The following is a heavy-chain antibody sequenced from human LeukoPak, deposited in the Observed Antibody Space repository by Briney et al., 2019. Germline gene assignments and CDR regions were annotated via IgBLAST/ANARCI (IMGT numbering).Heavy chain of an antibody. Sequence: GGSLRLSCAASGFTFSRHGMHWVRQAPGKGLGWVAVIWYDGSNKYYADSVKGRFTISRDNSKNTLYLQMNSLSAKDTAVYYCARDLEGSGPDYWGQGTLVTVSS. V-gene: IGHV3-33*01. J-gene: IGHJ4*02. CDR3: ARDLEGSGPDY. D-gene: IGHD6-19*01. CDR1: GFTFSRHG. CDR2: IWYDGSNK.